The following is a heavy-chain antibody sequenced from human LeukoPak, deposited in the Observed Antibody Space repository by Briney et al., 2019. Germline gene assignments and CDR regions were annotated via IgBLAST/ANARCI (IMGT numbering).Heavy chain of an antibody. J-gene: IGHJ4*02. CDR3: ATDGGMY. Sequence: PGGSLRLSCAASGFTFSSYSMNWVRQAPGKGLEWVSSISSSSSYIYYADSVKGRFTVSRDNSKNTLYLQMNSLRLEDTAVYYCATDGGMYWGQGTLVTVSS. V-gene: IGHV3-21*01. CDR1: GFTFSSYS. D-gene: IGHD3-10*01. CDR2: ISSSSSYI.